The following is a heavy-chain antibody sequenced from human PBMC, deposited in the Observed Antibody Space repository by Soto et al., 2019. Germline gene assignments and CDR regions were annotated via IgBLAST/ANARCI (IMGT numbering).Heavy chain of an antibody. CDR1: GYTFTSYD. CDR2: MSPKTGNT. D-gene: IGHD7-27*01. CDR3: ARGPPDWGFDL. Sequence: QVQLVQSGAEVKKRGDSVKVSCKASGYTFTSYDINWVREATGQGLEWIGWMSPKTGNTGYAQNFQGRVTMTRNPSISTAYMELSSLTSEDTAVYYCARGPPDWGFDLWGQGTLVPVSS. V-gene: IGHV1-8*01. J-gene: IGHJ4*02.